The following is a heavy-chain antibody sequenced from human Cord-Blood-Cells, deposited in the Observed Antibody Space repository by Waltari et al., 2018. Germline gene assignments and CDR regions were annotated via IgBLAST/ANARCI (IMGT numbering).Heavy chain of an antibody. J-gene: IGHJ6*02. V-gene: IGHV1-69*01. Sequence: QVQLVQSGAEVKKPGSSVKVSCKASGGPFSSYAISWVRQAPGQGLEWMGGIIPIFGTANYAQKFQGRVTITADESTSTAYMELSSLRSEDTAVYYCAVYSSPSYYYGMDVWGQGTTVTVSS. CDR1: GGPFSSYA. CDR2: IIPIFGTA. CDR3: AVYSSPSYYYGMDV. D-gene: IGHD6-13*01.